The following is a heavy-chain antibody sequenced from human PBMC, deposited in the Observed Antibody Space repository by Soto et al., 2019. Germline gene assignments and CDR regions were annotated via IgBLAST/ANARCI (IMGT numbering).Heavy chain of an antibody. Sequence: GGSLRLSCAASGFMFSAYAMLWVRQAPGKGLEWVAAISYDGTNKYYADSIKGRFTISRDNSANTLFLQVNSLRREDTAMYYCARDPSPYTSGWYGIDFWGHGPLVTVS. CDR2: ISYDGTNK. D-gene: IGHD6-19*01. CDR1: GFMFSAYA. CDR3: ARDPSPYTSGWYGIDF. J-gene: IGHJ4*01. V-gene: IGHV3-30*04.